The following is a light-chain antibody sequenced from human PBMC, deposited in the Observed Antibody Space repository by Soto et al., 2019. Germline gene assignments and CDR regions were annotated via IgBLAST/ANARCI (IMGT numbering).Light chain of an antibody. Sequence: QSALSQPPSASGSPGQSVTISCTGTSSDVGGYNYVSWYQQHPGKAPKLMIYEVSKRPSGVPDRFSGSKSGNTASLTVSGLQAEDDSDYYWSSYAGSNNVVFGGGTKLTVL. CDR2: EVS. J-gene: IGLJ2*01. CDR3: SSYAGSNNVV. CDR1: SSDVGGYNY. V-gene: IGLV2-8*01.